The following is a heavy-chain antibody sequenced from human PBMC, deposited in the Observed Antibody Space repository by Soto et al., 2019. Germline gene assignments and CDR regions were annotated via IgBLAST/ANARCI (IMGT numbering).Heavy chain of an antibody. D-gene: IGHD3-3*01. V-gene: IGHV1-46*03. CDR3: SRVGYDFWSGKRNAFDI. J-gene: IGHJ3*02. Sequence: ASVKVSCKASGYTFTSYYMHWVRQAPGQGLEWMGIINPSGGSASYAQKFQGRVTMTRDTSTSTVYMELSSLRSEDTAVYFCSRVGYDFWSGKRNAFDIWGQGTMVTVSS. CDR2: INPSGGSA. CDR1: GYTFTSYY.